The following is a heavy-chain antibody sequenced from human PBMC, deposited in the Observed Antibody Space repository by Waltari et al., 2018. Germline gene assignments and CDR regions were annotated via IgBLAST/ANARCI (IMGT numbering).Heavy chain of an antibody. V-gene: IGHV3-30*02. Sequence: QAHLVESGGGVVHPGGSLRLSCTASGFSFRSYGMHWVRQTPGKGLEWVAFIRYDGSDKYYADSVKGRFTISRDTSKNTLYLQMNSLRSEDTAVYYCASGGKIVVVPADYWGQGTLVTVSS. J-gene: IGHJ4*02. CDR1: GFSFRSYG. D-gene: IGHD2-2*01. CDR2: IRYDGSDK. CDR3: ASGGKIVVVPADY.